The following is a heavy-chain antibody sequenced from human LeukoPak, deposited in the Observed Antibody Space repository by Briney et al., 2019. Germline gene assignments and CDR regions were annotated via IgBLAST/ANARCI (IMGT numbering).Heavy chain of an antibody. D-gene: IGHD2-21*02. Sequence: GGSLRLSCAASGFTFSSYAMSWVRQAPRKGLEWVSGISGSGGNTYYPDSVKGRFTISRDNSKNTLYLQMNSLRAEDTAVYYCAKQGPARIPIVVVTAMAHWGQGTLVTVSS. CDR2: ISGSGGNT. J-gene: IGHJ4*02. CDR3: AKQGPARIPIVVVTAMAH. V-gene: IGHV3-23*01. CDR1: GFTFSSYA.